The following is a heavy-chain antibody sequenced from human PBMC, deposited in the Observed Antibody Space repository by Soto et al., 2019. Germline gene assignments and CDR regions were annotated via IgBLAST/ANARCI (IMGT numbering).Heavy chain of an antibody. V-gene: IGHV4-34*01. CDR3: ARGVTMVRGVPFAPVDY. CDR2: INHSGST. Sequence: QVQLQQWGAGLLKPSETLSLTCAVYGGSFSGYYWSWIRQPPGKGLEWIGEINHSGSTNYNPSLKSRVPISVDTSKNQFSLKLSSVTAADTAVYYCARGVTMVRGVPFAPVDYWGQGTLVTVSS. CDR1: GGSFSGYY. J-gene: IGHJ4*02. D-gene: IGHD3-10*01.